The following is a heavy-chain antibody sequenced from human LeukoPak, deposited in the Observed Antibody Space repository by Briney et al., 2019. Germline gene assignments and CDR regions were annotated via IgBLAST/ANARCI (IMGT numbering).Heavy chain of an antibody. V-gene: IGHV4-39*01. J-gene: IGHJ5*02. D-gene: IGHD3-22*01. CDR3: ATLASIITA. Sequence: ADSLSLTCAVSGGSVSKSGFYWDWIRQPPGKELEWIGRILFIGTTYYTTSLKSRVLISLDTSKNQFSLTLNSVTAADTAVYYCATLASIITAWGQGNLVNLS. CDR1: GGSVSKSGFY. CDR2: ILFIGTT.